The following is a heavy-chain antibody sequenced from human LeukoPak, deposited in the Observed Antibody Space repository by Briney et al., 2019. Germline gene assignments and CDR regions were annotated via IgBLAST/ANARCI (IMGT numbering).Heavy chain of an antibody. Sequence: GGSLRLSCAASGFTFSDYYMGWIRQAPGKGLEWVSYISSSGSTIYYADSVKGRFTISRDNAKNSLYLQMNSLRAEDTAVYYCASYASAMVSSSSFDYWGQGTLVTVSS. CDR1: GFTFSDYY. V-gene: IGHV3-11*01. CDR3: ASYASAMVSSSSFDY. CDR2: ISSSGSTI. D-gene: IGHD5-18*01. J-gene: IGHJ4*02.